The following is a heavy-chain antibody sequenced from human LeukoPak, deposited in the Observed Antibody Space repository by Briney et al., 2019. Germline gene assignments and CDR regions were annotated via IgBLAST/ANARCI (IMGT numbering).Heavy chain of an antibody. D-gene: IGHD2-2*01. J-gene: IGHJ5*02. CDR3: ARGYCSSTGCYGGIWFDP. CDR2: IYYSGST. CDR1: GGSISSYY. V-gene: IGHV4-59*01. Sequence: PSETLSLTCTVSGGSISSYYWSWIRQPPGKGLEWIGYIYYSGSTNYNPSLKSRVTISVDTSKNQFSLKLSSVTAADTAVYYCARGYCSSTGCYGGIWFDPWGQGTLVTVSS.